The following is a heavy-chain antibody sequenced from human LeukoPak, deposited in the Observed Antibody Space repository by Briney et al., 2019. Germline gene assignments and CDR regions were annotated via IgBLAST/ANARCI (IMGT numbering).Heavy chain of an antibody. V-gene: IGHV3-7*01. J-gene: IGHJ6*03. CDR1: GFTFSSYW. CDR2: IKQDGSEK. Sequence: PGGSLRLSCAASGFTFSSYWMSWVRQAPGKGLEWVANIKQDGSEKYYVDSVKCRFTISRDNAKNSLYLQMNSLRAEDTAVYYCARERLFSDEYYYYYYMDVWGKGTTVTVSS. CDR3: ARERLFSDEYYYYYYMDV.